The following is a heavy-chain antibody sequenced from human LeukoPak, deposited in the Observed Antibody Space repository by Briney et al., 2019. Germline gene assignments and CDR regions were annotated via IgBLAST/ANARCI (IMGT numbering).Heavy chain of an antibody. CDR3: ARVDSNYPRPYFDY. V-gene: IGHV4-30-2*01. D-gene: IGHD4-11*01. CDR1: GGSISSGGYS. J-gene: IGHJ4*02. Sequence: SQTLSLTCAVSGGSISSGGYSWSWIRQPPGKGLEWIGYIYHSGSTYYNPSLKSRVTISVDRSKNQFPLKLSSVTAADTAVYYCARVDSNYPRPYFDYWGQGTLVTVSS. CDR2: IYHSGST.